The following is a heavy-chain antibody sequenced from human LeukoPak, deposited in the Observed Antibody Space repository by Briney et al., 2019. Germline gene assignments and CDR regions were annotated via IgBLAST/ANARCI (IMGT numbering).Heavy chain of an antibody. V-gene: IGHV4-4*07. CDR2: IYTSGST. CDR1: GGSISSYY. CDR3: ARVGQWLVQPYFDY. J-gene: IGHJ4*02. D-gene: IGHD6-19*01. Sequence: SETLSLTCTVSGGSISSYYWSWIRQPAGKGLEWIGRIYTSGSTNYNPSLKSRVTMSVDTSKNQFSLKLSSVTAADTAVYYCARVGQWLVQPYFDYWGQGTLVTVPS.